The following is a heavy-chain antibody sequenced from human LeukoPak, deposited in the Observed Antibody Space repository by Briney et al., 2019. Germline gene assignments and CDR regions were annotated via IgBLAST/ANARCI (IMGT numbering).Heavy chain of an antibody. Sequence: GGSLRLSCAASGFTFSDYYMSWIRQAPGKGLEWVAVISYDGSNKYYADSVKGRFTISRDNSKNTLYLQMNSLRAEDTAVYYCARGAGCSSTSCSPEAFDYWGQGTLVTVSS. J-gene: IGHJ4*02. V-gene: IGHV3-30-3*01. CDR3: ARGAGCSSTSCSPEAFDY. CDR2: ISYDGSNK. D-gene: IGHD2-2*01. CDR1: GFTFSDYY.